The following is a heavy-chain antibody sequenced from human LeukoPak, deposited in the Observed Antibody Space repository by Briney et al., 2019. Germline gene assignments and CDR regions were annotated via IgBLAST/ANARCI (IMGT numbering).Heavy chain of an antibody. CDR3: ARERDGYKIFDY. V-gene: IGHV4-31*03. D-gene: IGHD5-24*01. J-gene: IGHJ4*02. CDR1: GGSISSGGYY. CDR2: FYYSGST. Sequence: SETLSLTCTVSGGSISSGGYYWSWIRQHPGKGLEWIGYFYYSGSTYYNPSLKSRVTISVDTSKNQFSLKLSSVTAADTAVYYCARERDGYKIFDYWGQGILVTVSS.